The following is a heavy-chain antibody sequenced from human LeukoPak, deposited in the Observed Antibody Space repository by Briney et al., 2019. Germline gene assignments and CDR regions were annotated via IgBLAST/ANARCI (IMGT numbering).Heavy chain of an antibody. CDR1: GFTFSSYA. D-gene: IGHD3-10*01. CDR3: AKDALYYYGSGLPSL. Sequence: GGSLRLSCAASGFTFSSYAMTWVRQAPGKGLEWVSAISGDSISIYYADSVKGRFTVSRDNSKNTLYLQMNSLRAEDTAVYYCAKDALYYYGSGLPSLWGQGTLVTVS. V-gene: IGHV3-23*01. CDR2: ISGDSISI. J-gene: IGHJ4*02.